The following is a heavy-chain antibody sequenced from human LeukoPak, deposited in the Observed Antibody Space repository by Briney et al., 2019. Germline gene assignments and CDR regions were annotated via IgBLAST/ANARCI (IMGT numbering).Heavy chain of an antibody. CDR3: ARDPLRGSYLFDY. CDR2: IYHSGST. CDR1: GYSLSSGYY. V-gene: IGHV4-38-2*02. D-gene: IGHD1-26*01. Sequence: SETLSLTCAVSGYSLSSGYYRGWIRQPPGKGLEWIGSIYHSGSTYYNPSLKSRVTISVDTSKNQFSLKLSSVTAAATAVYYCARDPLRGSYLFDYWGQGTLVTVSS. J-gene: IGHJ4*02.